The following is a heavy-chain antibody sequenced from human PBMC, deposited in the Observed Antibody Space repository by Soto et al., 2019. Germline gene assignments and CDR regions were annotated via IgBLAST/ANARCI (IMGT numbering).Heavy chain of an antibody. CDR3: ARGVAGSGFDL. D-gene: IGHD6-19*01. V-gene: IGHV6-1*01. CDR2: TYYRSNWRH. Sequence: PSQTLSLTCAISGGSVSSNTAAWNWIRSSPSRGLEWLGRTYYRSNWRHDYAVSVKSRITVNPDTSKNHFSLQLNSVTPDDTAVYYCARGVAGSGFDLWGQGTVVT. CDR1: GGSVSSNTAA. J-gene: IGHJ4*02.